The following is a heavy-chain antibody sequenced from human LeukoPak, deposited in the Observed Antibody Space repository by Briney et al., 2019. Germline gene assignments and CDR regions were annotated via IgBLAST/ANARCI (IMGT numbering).Heavy chain of an antibody. J-gene: IGHJ4*02. CDR2: INSSSRTT. CDR1: GFTFSRYA. CDR3: ASRGSATSDY. Sequence: GGSLSLSCAASGFTFSRYAMSGVTEAPGKGWKLVSAINSSSRTTYYADTVTGQFTISRDNAKNTLYRQMNSVRAEDTAVYYCASRGSATSDYWGQGTLVTVSS. V-gene: IGHV3-23*01. D-gene: IGHD2-15*01.